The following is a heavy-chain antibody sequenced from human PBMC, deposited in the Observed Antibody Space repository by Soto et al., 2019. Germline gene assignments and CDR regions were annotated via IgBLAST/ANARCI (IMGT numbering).Heavy chain of an antibody. J-gene: IGHJ6*02. CDR2: IYYSGST. Sequence: QVQLQESGPGLVKPSQTLSLTCTVSGGSISSGDYYWSWIRQPPGKGLEWIGYIYYSGSTYYNPSLQRRATISVDTSKNQFSLKLSSVTAADTAVYYCAREEVGSGYDFNYYGMDVWGQGTTVTVSS. V-gene: IGHV4-30-4*01. CDR1: GGSISSGDYY. CDR3: AREEVGSGYDFNYYGMDV. D-gene: IGHD5-12*01.